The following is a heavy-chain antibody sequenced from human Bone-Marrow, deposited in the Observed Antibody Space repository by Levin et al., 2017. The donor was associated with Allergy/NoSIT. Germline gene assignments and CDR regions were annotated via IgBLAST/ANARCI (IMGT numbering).Heavy chain of an antibody. D-gene: IGHD1-14*01. J-gene: IGHJ4*02. V-gene: IGHV4-59*01. CDR1: GGSTSSYY. CDR2: IPDSGST. CDR3: ARYRSRGFDY. Sequence: PGGSLRLSCTVPGGSTSSYYWSWIRQPPGKGLEWIGYIPDSGSTNYNPSLKSRVTISLDTSKNQFPQFSLRLNSVTAADTAVYYCARYRSRGFDYWGRGTLVTVSS.